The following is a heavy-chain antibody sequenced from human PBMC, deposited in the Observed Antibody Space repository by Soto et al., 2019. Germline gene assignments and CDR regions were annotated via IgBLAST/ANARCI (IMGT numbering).Heavy chain of an antibody. CDR2: IYYSGST. Sequence: LSLTCTVSGGSISSYYWSWIRQPPGKGLEWIGYIYYSGSTNYNPSLKSRVTISVDTSKNQFSLKLSSVTAADTAVYYCARDDGMATMSFDYWGQGTLVTVSS. J-gene: IGHJ4*02. CDR1: GGSISSYY. V-gene: IGHV4-59*01. CDR3: ARDDGMATMSFDY. D-gene: IGHD5-12*01.